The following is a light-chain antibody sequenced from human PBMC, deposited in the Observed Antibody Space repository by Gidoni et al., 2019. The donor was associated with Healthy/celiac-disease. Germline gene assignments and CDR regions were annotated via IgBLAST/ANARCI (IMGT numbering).Light chain of an antibody. J-gene: IGKJ5*01. CDR3: QQRSNWPPA. CDR2: DAS. Sequence: EIVLTQSPATLSLSPGERATLSCRASQSVSSYLAWYQQKPGQAPRLLIDDASNRATGIPVRFSGSGSGTDFTLTISSLEPEDFAVYYCQQRSNWPPAFXQXTRLEIK. V-gene: IGKV3-11*01. CDR1: QSVSSY.